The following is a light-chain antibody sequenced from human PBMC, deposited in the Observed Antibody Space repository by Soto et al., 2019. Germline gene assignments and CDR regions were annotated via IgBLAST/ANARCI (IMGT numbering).Light chain of an antibody. Sequence: EIVLTQSPATLSLSPGERATLSCRASQSVSSSLACYQQKPGQAPRLLIYDPSNRATGIPARFSCSGSGADFTLTISSLEPEDFAVYYCQQGSNWPWTFGQGTKVEIK. CDR1: QSVSSS. J-gene: IGKJ1*01. V-gene: IGKV3-11*01. CDR2: DPS. CDR3: QQGSNWPWT.